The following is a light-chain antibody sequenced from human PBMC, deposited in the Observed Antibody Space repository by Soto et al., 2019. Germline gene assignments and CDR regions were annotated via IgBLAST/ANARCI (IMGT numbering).Light chain of an antibody. CDR1: QSVGTN. J-gene: IGKJ1*01. CDR3: QQYNNWPPWT. CDR2: GAS. V-gene: IGKV3-15*01. Sequence: EIVMTQSPVTLFVSPGERATLSCRASQSVGTNLAWYQQKPGQAPRLLIYGASTRATGIPARFSGSGSGTEFTLTISSLQSEDFAVYYCQQYNNWPPWTFGQGTKVEIK.